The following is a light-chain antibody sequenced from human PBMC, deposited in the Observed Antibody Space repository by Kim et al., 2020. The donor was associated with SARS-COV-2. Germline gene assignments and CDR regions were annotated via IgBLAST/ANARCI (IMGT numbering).Light chain of an antibody. CDR3: QAWDSSTAV. CDR1: KVGDKY. CDR2: QDS. Sequence: VAPGQTASITCSGDKVGDKYACWYQQKPGQSPVLVIYQDSKRPSGIPERFSGSSSGNTATLTISGTQAMDEADYYCQAWDSSTAVFGGGTQLTVL. J-gene: IGLJ3*02. V-gene: IGLV3-1*01.